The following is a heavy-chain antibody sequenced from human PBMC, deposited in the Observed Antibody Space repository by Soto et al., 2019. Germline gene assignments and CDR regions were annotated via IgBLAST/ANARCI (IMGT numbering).Heavy chain of an antibody. CDR2: INPSGGST. Sequence: QVQLVQSGAEVKKPGASVKVSCKASGYTFTSYYMHWVRQAPGQGLEWMGIINPSGGSTSYAQKFQGKVTMTRHTSTSTVYMELSSLRSENTAVYYCTRENYDFWSGLDWGQGTLVTVSS. D-gene: IGHD3-3*01. CDR3: TRENYDFWSGLD. J-gene: IGHJ4*02. V-gene: IGHV1-46*03. CDR1: GYTFTSYY.